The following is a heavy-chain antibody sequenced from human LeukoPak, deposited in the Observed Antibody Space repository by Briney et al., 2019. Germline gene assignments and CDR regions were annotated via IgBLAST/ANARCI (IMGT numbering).Heavy chain of an antibody. CDR2: IGVAGDT. CDR3: ARDPSGRGMDV. Sequence: GGSLRLSCAASGFTFSNYDMQWVRQTIGKGLEWVSAIGVAGDTHYADSVKGRFTVSREDAENSLYLQMNSLRAGDTAVYYCARDPSGRGMDVWGQGTTVTVSS. J-gene: IGHJ6*02. V-gene: IGHV3-13*01. CDR1: GFTFSNYD. D-gene: IGHD6-19*01.